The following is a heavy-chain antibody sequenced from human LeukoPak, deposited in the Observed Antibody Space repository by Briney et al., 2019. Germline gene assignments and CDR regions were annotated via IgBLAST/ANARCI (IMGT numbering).Heavy chain of an antibody. D-gene: IGHD4-17*01. J-gene: IGHJ4*02. CDR3: ARGQGTVTTH. Sequence: PSETLSLTCAVSGGSFSGYYWTWIRQPPGKGLEWIGEINHSGSANYNPSPKSRVTISLDTSKNQFSLNLSSVTAADTAVYYCARGQGTVTTHWGQGTLVTVSS. V-gene: IGHV4-34*01. CDR2: INHSGSA. CDR1: GGSFSGYY.